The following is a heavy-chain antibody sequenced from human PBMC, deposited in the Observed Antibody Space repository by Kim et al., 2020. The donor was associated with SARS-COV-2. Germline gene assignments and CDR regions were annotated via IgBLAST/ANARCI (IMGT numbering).Heavy chain of an antibody. CDR2: ISYDGSNK. CDR3: ARDYNRGGSSSGLPLY. Sequence: GGSLRLSCAASGFTFSSYAMHWVRQAPGKGLEWVAVISYDGSNKYYADSVKGRFTISRDNSKNTLYLQMNSLRAEDTAVYYCARDYNRGGSSSGLPLYWGQGTLVTVSS. D-gene: IGHD6-6*01. V-gene: IGHV3-30-3*01. CDR1: GFTFSSYA. J-gene: IGHJ4*02.